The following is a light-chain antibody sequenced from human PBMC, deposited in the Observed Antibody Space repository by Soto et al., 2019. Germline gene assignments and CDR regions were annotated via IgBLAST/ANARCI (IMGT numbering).Light chain of an antibody. V-gene: IGKV3-15*01. Sequence: EIVMTQSPATLSVSPGERATLSCRASQSVSSNLAWYQQKPGQAPRLLIYRAPTRATGIPARFSGSGSGTDFTLTITSLQSEDFAVYYCQHYHNWPPWTFGQGTKVEIK. CDR3: QHYHNWPPWT. CDR1: QSVSSN. J-gene: IGKJ1*01. CDR2: RAP.